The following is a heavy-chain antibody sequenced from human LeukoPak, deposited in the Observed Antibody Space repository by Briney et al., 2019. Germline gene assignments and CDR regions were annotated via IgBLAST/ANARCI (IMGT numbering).Heavy chain of an antibody. Sequence: GESLKISCQASGYYFATYWIGWVRQVPGKGLEWMAIIYPGDSNTKYNPSFQGQVTISADKSINTAYLHWSSLRASDTAMYYCARLPKIYYYGSRNYCDSWGQGILVTVSS. CDR3: ARLPKIYYYGSRNYCDS. J-gene: IGHJ4*02. V-gene: IGHV5-51*01. CDR2: IYPGDSNT. D-gene: IGHD3-22*01. CDR1: GYYFATYW.